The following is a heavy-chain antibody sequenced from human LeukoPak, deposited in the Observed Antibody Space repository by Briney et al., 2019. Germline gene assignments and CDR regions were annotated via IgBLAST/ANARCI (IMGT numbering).Heavy chain of an antibody. CDR3: VDGGVGATIRDFDY. V-gene: IGHV3-23*01. CDR1: GFTFSSYA. D-gene: IGHD1-26*01. J-gene: IGHJ4*02. CDR2: ISGSGGST. Sequence: PGGSLRPSCAASGFTFSSYAMSWVRQAPGKGLEWVSAISGSGGSTYYADSVKGRFTISRDNSKNTLYLQMNSLRAEDTAVYYCVDGGVGATIRDFDYWGQGTLVTVSS.